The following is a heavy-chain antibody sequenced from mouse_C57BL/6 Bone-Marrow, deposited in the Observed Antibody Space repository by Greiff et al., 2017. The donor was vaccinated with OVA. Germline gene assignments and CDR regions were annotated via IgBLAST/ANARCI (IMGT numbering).Heavy chain of an antibody. CDR1: GYTFTSYW. CDR3: ARSPAITTVVARDLAY. D-gene: IGHD1-1*01. V-gene: IGHV1-72*01. J-gene: IGHJ3*01. Sequence: QVQLQQPGAELVKPGASVKLSCKASGYTFTSYWMHWVKQRPGRGLEWIGRIDPNSGATKYNEKFKSKATLTVDKPSSTAYIQLSSLTSEDSAVYDCARSPAITTVVARDLAYWGEGTLVTVST. CDR2: IDPNSGAT.